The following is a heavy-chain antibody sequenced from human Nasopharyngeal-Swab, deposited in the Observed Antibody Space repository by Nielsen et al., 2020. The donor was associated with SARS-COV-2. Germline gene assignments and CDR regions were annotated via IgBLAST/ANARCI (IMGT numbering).Heavy chain of an antibody. Sequence: SVKVSCKASGGTFSSYAISWVRQAPGQGLEWMGGIIPIFGTADYAQKFQDRVTITADESTSTAYMELSSLRSEDAAVYYCARSGYSNSDIDYWGQGTLVTVSS. CDR2: IIPIFGTA. CDR1: GGTFSSYA. J-gene: IGHJ4*02. CDR3: ARSGYSNSDIDY. D-gene: IGHD6-6*01. V-gene: IGHV1-69*13.